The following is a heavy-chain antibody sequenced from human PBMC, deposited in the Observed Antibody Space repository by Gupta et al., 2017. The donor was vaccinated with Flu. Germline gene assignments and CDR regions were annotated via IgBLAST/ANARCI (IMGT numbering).Heavy chain of an antibody. D-gene: IGHD6-19*01. Sequence: VRQAPGKGLEWVSAISGSGGSTYYADSVKGRFTISRDNSKNTLYLQMNSLRAEETAVYYCAYMREYSSGGYDYVAWSFDYWGQGTLVTVSS. CDR2: ISGSGGST. CDR3: AYMREYSSGGYDYVAWSFDY. V-gene: IGHV3-23*01. J-gene: IGHJ4*02.